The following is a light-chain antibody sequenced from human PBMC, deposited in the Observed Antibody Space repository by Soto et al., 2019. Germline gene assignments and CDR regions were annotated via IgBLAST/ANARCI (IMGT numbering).Light chain of an antibody. CDR2: LNSDGSH. V-gene: IGLV4-69*01. Sequence: QPVLTQSPSASASLGPSVKLTCTLSSGHSNYAIAWHQQQPEKGPRYLMKLNSDGSHSKGDGIPDRFSGSSSGAERYLTISSLQSEDEADYHCQTWGTGIQVFGGGTKLTVL. CDR1: SGHSNYA. CDR3: QTWGTGIQV. J-gene: IGLJ2*01.